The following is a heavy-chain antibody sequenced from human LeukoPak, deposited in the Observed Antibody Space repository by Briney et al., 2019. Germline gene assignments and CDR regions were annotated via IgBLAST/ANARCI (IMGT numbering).Heavy chain of an antibody. CDR2: IYHSGST. V-gene: IGHV4-30-2*01. CDR3: ASAAYRSSFDTPFDS. CDR1: GGSISSGGYS. D-gene: IGHD6-6*01. Sequence: SETLSLTCAVSGGSISSGGYSWSWIRQPPGKGLEWIGYIYHSGSTYYNPSLKSRVTISVDRSKNQFSLKLSSVTAADTAVYYCASAAYRSSFDTPFDSWGQGTLVTVSS. J-gene: IGHJ4*02.